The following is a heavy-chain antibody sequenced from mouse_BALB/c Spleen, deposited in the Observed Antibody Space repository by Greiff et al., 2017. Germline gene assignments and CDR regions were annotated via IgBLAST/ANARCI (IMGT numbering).Heavy chain of an antibody. CDR1: GFTFSDYY. V-gene: IGHV5-4*02. CDR2: ISDGGSYT. Sequence: EVQRVESGGGLVKPGGSLKLSCAASGFTFSDYYMYWVRQTPEKRLEWVATISDGGSYTYYPDSVKGRFTISRDNAKNNLYLQMSSLKSEDTAMYYCARATGTSAMDYWGQGTSVTVSS. D-gene: IGHD4-1*01. CDR3: ARATGTSAMDY. J-gene: IGHJ4*01.